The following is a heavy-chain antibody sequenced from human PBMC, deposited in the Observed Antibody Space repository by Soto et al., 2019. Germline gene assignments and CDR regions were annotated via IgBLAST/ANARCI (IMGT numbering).Heavy chain of an antibody. Sequence: PSETLSLTCTVSGGSISSGDYYWSWIRQPPGKDLVWIGYIYYSGSTYYNPSLKSRVTISVDTSKNQFSLKLSSVTAADTAVYYCARAGVADYGSGSYYGPWFDPWGQGTLVTVSS. J-gene: IGHJ5*02. CDR3: ARAGVADYGSGSYYGPWFDP. D-gene: IGHD3-10*01. CDR2: IYYSGST. CDR1: GGSISSGDYY. V-gene: IGHV4-30-4*01.